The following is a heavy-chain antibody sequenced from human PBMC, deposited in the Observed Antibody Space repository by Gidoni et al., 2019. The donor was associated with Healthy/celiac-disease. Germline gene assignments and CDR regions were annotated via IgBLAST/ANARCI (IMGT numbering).Heavy chain of an antibody. D-gene: IGHD3-22*01. CDR2: TYYRSKWYN. Sequence: GRTYYRSKWYNDYAVSVNSRITINPDTSKNQFSLQLNSVTPEDTAVYYCAREVYYYDSSGSGVNAFDIWGQGTMVTVSS. V-gene: IGHV6-1*01. CDR3: AREVYYYDSSGSGVNAFDI. J-gene: IGHJ3*02.